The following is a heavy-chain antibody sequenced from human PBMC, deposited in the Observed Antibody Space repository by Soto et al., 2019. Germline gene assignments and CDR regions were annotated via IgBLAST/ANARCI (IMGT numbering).Heavy chain of an antibody. D-gene: IGHD4-17*01. CDR3: AKDGIYGDYVSHLDY. CDR1: GFTFSSSA. J-gene: IGHJ4*02. V-gene: IGHV3-23*01. Sequence: GGSVRLSCAASGFTFSSSAMSWVRQAPGKGLEWVSGISGSGGSTYYADSVNGRFTISIDNSKNTLYLQMNSLRAEDTAVYYCAKDGIYGDYVSHLDYWGQGTLVPVSS. CDR2: ISGSGGST.